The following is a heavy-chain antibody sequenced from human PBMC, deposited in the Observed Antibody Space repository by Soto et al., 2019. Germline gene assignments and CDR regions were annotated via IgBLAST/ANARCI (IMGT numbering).Heavy chain of an antibody. CDR2: ISGSGGST. CDR1: GFTFSSYA. D-gene: IGHD3-22*01. Sequence: EVQLLESGGGLVQPGGSLRLSCAASGFTFSSYAMSWVRQAPGKGLEWVSAISGSGGSTYYADSVKGRFTISRDNSKNTLYLQMNSLRAEDTAVYYCAKDPEYYYDSSGYLIDYWGQGTLLTVSS. V-gene: IGHV3-23*01. CDR3: AKDPEYYYDSSGYLIDY. J-gene: IGHJ4*02.